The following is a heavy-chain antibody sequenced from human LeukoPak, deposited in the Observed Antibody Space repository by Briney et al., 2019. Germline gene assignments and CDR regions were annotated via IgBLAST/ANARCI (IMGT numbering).Heavy chain of an antibody. Sequence: QPGGSLRLSCAASGLTFSNYGMSWVRQAPGKGLEWVSSISASGATMYNANSVKGRFTISRDNSRNTLYLQMNSLRAEDTAVYYCARDRVVLRYFDWFDPWGQGTLVTVSS. CDR3: ARDRVVLRYFDWFDP. CDR1: GLTFSNYG. D-gene: IGHD3-9*01. J-gene: IGHJ5*02. V-gene: IGHV3-23*01. CDR2: ISASGATM.